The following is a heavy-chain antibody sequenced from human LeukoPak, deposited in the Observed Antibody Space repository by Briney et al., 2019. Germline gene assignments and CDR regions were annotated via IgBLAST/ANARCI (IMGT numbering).Heavy chain of an antibody. V-gene: IGHV1-69*06. J-gene: IGHJ4*02. CDR1: GGTFSSYA. D-gene: IGHD3-9*01. CDR3: ATMPFYYDILTGYFDY. Sequence: ASVKVSCKASGGTFSSYAISWVRQAPGQGLEWMGGIIPIFGTANYAQKFQGRVTITADKSTSTAYMELSSLRSEDTAVYYCATMPFYYDILTGYFDYWGQGTLVTVSS. CDR2: IIPIFGTA.